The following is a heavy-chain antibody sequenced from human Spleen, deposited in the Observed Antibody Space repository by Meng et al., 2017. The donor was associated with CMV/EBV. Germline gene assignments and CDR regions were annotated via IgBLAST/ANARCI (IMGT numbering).Heavy chain of an antibody. Sequence: KCSCKASGYTFANYGMNWVRQAPGQGLEWMGLINTNTGNPTYAQGFTGRFVFSLDTSVNTAYLQISSLKAEDTAVYFCARNSGGSIDYWGQGTLVTVSS. V-gene: IGHV7-4-1*02. J-gene: IGHJ4*02. CDR3: ARNSGGSIDY. CDR2: INTNTGNP. CDR1: GYTFANYG. D-gene: IGHD1-26*01.